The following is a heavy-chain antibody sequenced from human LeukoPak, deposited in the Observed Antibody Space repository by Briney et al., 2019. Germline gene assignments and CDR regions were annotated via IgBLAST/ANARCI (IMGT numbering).Heavy chain of an antibody. CDR2: ISSSSSYI. Sequence: GGSLRLSCAASGFTFSSYSMNWVRQAPGKGLEWVSSISSSSSYIYYADSVKGRFTISRDNAKNSLYLQMNSLRVEDTAVYYCARADTAMVFDYWGQGTLVTVSS. CDR3: ARADTAMVFDY. J-gene: IGHJ4*02. D-gene: IGHD5-18*01. CDR1: GFTFSSYS. V-gene: IGHV3-21*01.